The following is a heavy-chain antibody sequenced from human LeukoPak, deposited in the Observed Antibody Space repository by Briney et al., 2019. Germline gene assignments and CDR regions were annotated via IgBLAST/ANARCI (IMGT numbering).Heavy chain of an antibody. J-gene: IGHJ4*02. D-gene: IGHD3-10*01. V-gene: IGHV4-34*01. Sequence: SETLSLTCAVYGGSFSGYFWSWIRQPPGKGLEWIGDINHSGSTNYNPSLKSRVTISVDTSKNQFSLKLSSVTAADTAVYYCARERGRGYFDYWGQGTLVTVSS. CDR2: INHSGST. CDR3: ARERGRGYFDY. CDR1: GGSFSGYF.